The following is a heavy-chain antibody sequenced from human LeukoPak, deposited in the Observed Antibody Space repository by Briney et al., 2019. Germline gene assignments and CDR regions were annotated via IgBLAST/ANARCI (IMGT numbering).Heavy chain of an antibody. CDR2: ISGYNGNT. Sequence: ASVKVSCKGSGYTFASYGISWVRQAPGQGLEWMGWISGYNGNTNYAQKLQGRATVTTDTSTSTAYMELRSLKSDDTGVYFCARLDGILTPPDFWGQGTLVTVSS. D-gene: IGHD2-15*01. CDR3: ARLDGILTPPDF. J-gene: IGHJ4*02. CDR1: GYTFASYG. V-gene: IGHV1-18*01.